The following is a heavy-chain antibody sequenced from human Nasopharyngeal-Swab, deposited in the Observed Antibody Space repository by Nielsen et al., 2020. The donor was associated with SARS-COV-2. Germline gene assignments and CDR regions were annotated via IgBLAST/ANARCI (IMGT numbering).Heavy chain of an antibody. D-gene: IGHD2-2*01. Sequence: GGSLRLSCAASGFTFSTYLMHWVRHAPGKGLVWVSRLKTDGSDTRYADSVKGRFTISRDNAKNTLYLQINSLRAEDTAVYYCVRETSTSGAYYFDYWGRGTRVTVSS. V-gene: IGHV3-74*01. CDR1: GFTFSTYL. CDR2: LKTDGSDT. CDR3: VRETSTSGAYYFDY. J-gene: IGHJ4*02.